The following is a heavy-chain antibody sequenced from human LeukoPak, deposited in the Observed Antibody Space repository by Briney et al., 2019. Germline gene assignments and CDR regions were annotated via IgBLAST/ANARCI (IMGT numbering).Heavy chain of an antibody. V-gene: IGHV1-2*06. CDR3: ARSPPNGWYRAGSQDV. CDR1: GYTFTGYY. CDR2: IIPNSGGT. Sequence: GASVKVSCKASGYTFTGYYIHWVRQAPGQGLEWMGRIIPNSGGTNYAQKFQGRVTMTRDTSISTAYMELSRLRSDDTAVYYCARSPPNGWYRAGSQDVWSQGTMVVVSS. D-gene: IGHD6-19*01. J-gene: IGHJ3*01.